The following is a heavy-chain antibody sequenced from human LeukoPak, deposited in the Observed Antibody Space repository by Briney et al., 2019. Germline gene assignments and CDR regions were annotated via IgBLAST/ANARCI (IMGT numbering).Heavy chain of an antibody. Sequence: VGSLRLSCTASGFAFDEHGMSWVRQVPGKGLEWDSGINWSGGGTGYADPLRGRFTISRDNAKNSLYLQMDSLRAEDTALYYCARAPITSPFYFDYWGQGTLVTVSS. CDR3: ARAPITSPFYFDY. D-gene: IGHD2-2*01. CDR2: INWSGGGT. CDR1: GFAFDEHG. J-gene: IGHJ4*02. V-gene: IGHV3-20*04.